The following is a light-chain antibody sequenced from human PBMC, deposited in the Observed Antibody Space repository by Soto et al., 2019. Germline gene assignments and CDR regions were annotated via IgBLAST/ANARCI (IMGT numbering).Light chain of an antibody. CDR1: SSNIGGNF. Sequence: QSALTQPPSASGTPGQRVTTSCSGSSSNIGGNFVSWYQQFPGTAPKLLIYSNNQRPSGVPDRFSGSKSGTSASLAISGLQSEDEADYYCATWDDSLSSYASATGTKVTVL. CDR3: ATWDDSLSSYA. CDR2: SNN. J-gene: IGLJ1*01. V-gene: IGLV1-44*01.